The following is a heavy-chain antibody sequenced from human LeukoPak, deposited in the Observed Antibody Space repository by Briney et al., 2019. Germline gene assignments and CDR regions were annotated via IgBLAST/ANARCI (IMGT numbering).Heavy chain of an antibody. CDR1: GGSVNSYY. J-gene: IGHJ3*02. CDR2: IYASGGN. D-gene: IGHD7-27*01. CDR3: ASLGSFDI. V-gene: IGHV4-4*07. Sequence: SETLSLTCTVSGGSVNSYYWSWIRQPAGKGLEWIGHIYASGGNDYNPSLKSRVTMSLDMAKNQFSLRLTSVTAADTAVYFCASLGSFDIWGQGTMVTVSS.